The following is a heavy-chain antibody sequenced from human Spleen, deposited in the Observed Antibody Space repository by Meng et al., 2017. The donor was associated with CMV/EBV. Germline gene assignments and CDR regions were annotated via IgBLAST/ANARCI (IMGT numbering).Heavy chain of an antibody. CDR1: GDSVASNSAA. CDR2: TYYRSKWYN. V-gene: IGHV6-1*01. CDR3: ARVQRDFWSGYLAI. D-gene: IGHD3-3*01. J-gene: IGHJ4*02. Sequence: QVSRNQPGPGLLKPSQTPSLTCASSGDSVASNSAAWNWIRQSPSRGLEWLGRTYYRSKWYNDYAVSVKSRITINPDTSKNQFSLQLNSVTPEDTAVYYCARVQRDFWSGYLAIWGQGTLVTVSS.